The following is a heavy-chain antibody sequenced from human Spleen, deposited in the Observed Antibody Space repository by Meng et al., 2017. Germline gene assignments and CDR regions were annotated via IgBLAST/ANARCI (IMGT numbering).Heavy chain of an antibody. CDR1: GGSFSDYY. J-gene: IGHJ4*02. CDR3: ARGPTTMAHDFDY. V-gene: IGHV4-34*01. CDR2: INHSGST. D-gene: IGHD4-11*01. Sequence: QVQLQQGAAGLLNPSATLSLTCVVSGGSFSDYYWSWIRQPPGKGLEWIGEINHSGSTNYNPSLKSRVTISVDTSKNQFSLKLSSVTAADTAVYYCARGPTTMAHDFDYWGQGTLVTVSS.